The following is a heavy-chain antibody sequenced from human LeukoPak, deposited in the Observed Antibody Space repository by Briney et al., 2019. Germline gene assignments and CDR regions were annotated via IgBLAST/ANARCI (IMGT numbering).Heavy chain of an antibody. V-gene: IGHV3-7*01. CDR3: ARDRCSSTSCYKAGNWFDP. CDR1: GFTFSDYW. Sequence: PGGSLRLSCATSGFTFSDYWMSWVRQAPGKGLEWVANVNQDGTEKYSVDSVRGRFTISRDNAKSSLYLQMNSLRAEDTAVYYCARDRCSSTSCYKAGNWFDPWGQGTLVTVSS. J-gene: IGHJ5*02. D-gene: IGHD2-2*02. CDR2: VNQDGTEK.